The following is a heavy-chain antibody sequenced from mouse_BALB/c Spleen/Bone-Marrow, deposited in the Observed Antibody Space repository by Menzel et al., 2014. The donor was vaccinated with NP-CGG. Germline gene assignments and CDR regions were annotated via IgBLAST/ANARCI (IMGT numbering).Heavy chain of an antibody. J-gene: IGHJ3*01. CDR1: GDSITSGY. D-gene: IGHD4-1*01. CDR3: ASWGFAY. Sequence: VHVKQSGPSLVKPSQTLSLTCSVTGDSITSGYWNWIRKVPGNKLEYMGCISNSGSTYYNPSLKSRISITRDTSKNQYYLQLNSVTTEDTATYYCASWGFAYWGQGTLVTVSA. V-gene: IGHV3-8*02. CDR2: ISNSGST.